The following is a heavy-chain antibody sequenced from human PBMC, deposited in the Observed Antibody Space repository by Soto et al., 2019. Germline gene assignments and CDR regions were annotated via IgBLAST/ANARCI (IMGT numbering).Heavy chain of an antibody. J-gene: IGHJ4*02. CDR1: GYTFTDYA. V-gene: IGHV1-3*04. CDR2: INTVYGNT. Sequence: ASVKVSCKASGYTFTDYAIHWVRQAPGQRLEWMGWINTVYGNTGYSQKFQGRVIIKRDTSASTVYVELSSLRSEDTAVYYCARELVAGSFDYWGQGTLVTVSS. CDR3: ARELVAGSFDY. D-gene: IGHD6-19*01.